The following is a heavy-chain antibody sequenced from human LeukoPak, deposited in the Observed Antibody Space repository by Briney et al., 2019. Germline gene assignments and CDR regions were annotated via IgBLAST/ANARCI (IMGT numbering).Heavy chain of an antibody. D-gene: IGHD3-10*02. CDR2: ISYDGSNK. J-gene: IGHJ4*02. CDR3: ARAPRFGELFLFDY. CDR1: GFTFSSYA. Sequence: GGSLSLSCAASGFTFSSYAMHWVRQAPGKGLEWVAVISYDGSNKYYADSVKGRFTISRDNSKNTLYLQMNSLRAEDTAVYYCARAPRFGELFLFDYWGQGTLVTVSS. V-gene: IGHV3-30-3*01.